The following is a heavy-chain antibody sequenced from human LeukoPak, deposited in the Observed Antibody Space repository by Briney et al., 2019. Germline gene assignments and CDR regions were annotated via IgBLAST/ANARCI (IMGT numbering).Heavy chain of an antibody. Sequence: GSLRLSCAASGFTFSSYAMSWVRQAPGKGLEWVSAISGSGGSTYYADSVKGRSTISRDNPKNTLYLQMNSLRAEDTAVYYCAKDLTMIVVASPDDAFDIWGQGTMVTVSS. J-gene: IGHJ3*02. D-gene: IGHD3-22*01. V-gene: IGHV3-23*01. CDR3: AKDLTMIVVASPDDAFDI. CDR1: GFTFSSYA. CDR2: ISGSGGST.